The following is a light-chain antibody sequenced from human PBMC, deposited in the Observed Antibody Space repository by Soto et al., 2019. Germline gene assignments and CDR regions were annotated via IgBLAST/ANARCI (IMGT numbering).Light chain of an antibody. J-gene: IGKJ2*01. CDR1: QTINSW. V-gene: IGKV1-5*03. CDR2: KAS. Sequence: DIQMTQSPSTLSASVGDTVTITCRASQTINSWLAWYQQKPGKAPKLLIYKASSLESGVPSRFSGSGSGTEFTLTINGLQPDDFATYYCQQYDSFLFTFGHGTKLEIK. CDR3: QQYDSFLFT.